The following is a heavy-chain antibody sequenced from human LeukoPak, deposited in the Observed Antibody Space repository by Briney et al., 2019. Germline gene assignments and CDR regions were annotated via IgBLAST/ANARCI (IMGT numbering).Heavy chain of an antibody. J-gene: IGHJ4*02. V-gene: IGHV3-23*01. CDR3: AKDSSGHFDY. Sequence: GGSLRLSCAASGFTFSNSALSWVRQAPGKGLEWVSDISGSGGSTYYADSVKGRFTISRDNSKNTLYLQMNSLRAEDTAVYYCAKDSSGHFDYWGQGTLVTVSS. CDR1: GFTFSNSA. CDR2: ISGSGGST. D-gene: IGHD6-25*01.